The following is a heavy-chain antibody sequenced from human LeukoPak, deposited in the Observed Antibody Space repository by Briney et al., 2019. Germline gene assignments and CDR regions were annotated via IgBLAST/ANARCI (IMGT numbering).Heavy chain of an antibody. CDR1: ADSISTSSYP. D-gene: IGHD2-2*01. V-gene: IGHV4-39*07. CDR3: ARGSSFGNYDY. CDR2: IYCCGST. Sequence: LETLSLTCTLSADSISTSSYPWRLSRQPPGKGQWCIGSIYCCGSTYYSPSLKSRVTISVDTSKIQFSLKLSSVTAPDTVVYYCARGSSFGNYDYWGQGTLVTVSS. J-gene: IGHJ4*02.